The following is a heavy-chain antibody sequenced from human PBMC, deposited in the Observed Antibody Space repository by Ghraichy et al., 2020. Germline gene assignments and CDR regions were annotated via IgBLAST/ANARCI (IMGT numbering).Heavy chain of an antibody. CDR3: ARGRKSSQQLVPLPFDY. J-gene: IGHJ4*02. Sequence: ESLNISCAVYNGPFESYYWSWIRRPPGKGLEWIGEINHSGSTNYNPSLKSRIIISVDPLKNQFSLKLPSVTAADTAIYYCARGRKSSQQLVPLPFDYWGQGVRVTVSS. V-gene: IGHV4-34*01. CDR2: INHSGST. D-gene: IGHD6-13*01. CDR1: NGPFESYY.